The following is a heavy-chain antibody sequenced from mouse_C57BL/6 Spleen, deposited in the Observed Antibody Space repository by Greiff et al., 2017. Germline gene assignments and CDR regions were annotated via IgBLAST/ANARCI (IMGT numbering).Heavy chain of an antibody. V-gene: IGHV1-4*01. CDR3: ARALFTSVFDY. Sequence: VQLQQSGAELARPGASVKMSCKASGYTFTSYTMHWVKQRPGQGLEWIGYINPSSGYTKYTQKFKDKATLTADKSSSTAYMQLSSLTSEDSAVYYCARALFTSVFDYWGQGTTLTVSS. J-gene: IGHJ2*01. D-gene: IGHD1-1*01. CDR1: GYTFTSYT. CDR2: INPSSGYT.